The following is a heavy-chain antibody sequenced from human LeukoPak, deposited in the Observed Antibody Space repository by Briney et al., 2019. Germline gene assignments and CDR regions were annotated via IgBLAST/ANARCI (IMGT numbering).Heavy chain of an antibody. CDR2: IYSGGLT. CDR3: AITFWGDPLSYFDY. J-gene: IGHJ4*02. D-gene: IGHD3-3*01. Sequence: GGSLRLSCAASGFTVSSNYMSWVRQAPGKGLEWVSVIYSGGLTYYADSVKRRFTISRDNSKNTLYLQMNSLRAEDTAVNHCAITFWGDPLSYFDYWGQGTPVTVSS. CDR1: GFTVSSNY. V-gene: IGHV3-53*01.